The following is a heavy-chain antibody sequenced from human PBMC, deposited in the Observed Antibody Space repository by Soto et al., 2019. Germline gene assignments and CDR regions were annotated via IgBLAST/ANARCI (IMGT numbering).Heavy chain of an antibody. D-gene: IGHD6-13*01. CDR1: GYSFTSYW. Sequence: RGASLKISCKGSGYSFTSYWIGWVRQMPGKGLEWMGIIYPGDSDTRYSPSFQGQVTISADKSISTAYLQWSSLKASDTAMYYCVRTSGAGKYYYGMDVWGQGTTVTVSS. J-gene: IGHJ6*02. CDR2: IYPGDSDT. V-gene: IGHV5-51*01. CDR3: VRTSGAGKYYYGMDV.